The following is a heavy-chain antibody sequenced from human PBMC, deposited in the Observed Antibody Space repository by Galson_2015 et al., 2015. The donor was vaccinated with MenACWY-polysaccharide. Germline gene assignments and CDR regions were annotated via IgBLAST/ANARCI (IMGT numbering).Heavy chain of an antibody. CDR1: GFVFNNYW. D-gene: IGHD2-8*02. Sequence: SLRLSYAASGFVFNNYWMSWIRQSPGKGLERVANIKHDGSETYYLDSVKGRFVVSRDNARNSLYLQMSSLRAEDTAVYYCVRDWWCGRAACYYFDFWGQGTLVTVSS. CDR3: VRDWWCGRAACYYFDF. J-gene: IGHJ4*02. V-gene: IGHV3-7*01. CDR2: IKHDGSET.